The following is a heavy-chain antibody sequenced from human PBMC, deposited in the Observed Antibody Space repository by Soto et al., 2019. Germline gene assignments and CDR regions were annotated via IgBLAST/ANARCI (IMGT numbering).Heavy chain of an antibody. J-gene: IGHJ4*02. V-gene: IGHV4-59*01. CDR1: GGSISSYY. D-gene: IGHD3-9*01. CDR3: ARNGDILTGYALDY. CDR2: IYYSGST. Sequence: SETLSLTCTVSGGSISSYYWSWIRQPPGKGLEWIGYIYYSGSTNYNPSLKSRATISVDTSKNQFSLKLSSVTAADTAVYYCARNGDILTGYALDYWGQGTLVTVSS.